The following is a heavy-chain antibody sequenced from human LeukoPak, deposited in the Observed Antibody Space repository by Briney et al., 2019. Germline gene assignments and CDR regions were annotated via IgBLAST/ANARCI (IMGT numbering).Heavy chain of an antibody. CDR3: ARSRADRSGYWYFDL. CDR2: IYYSGST. CDR1: GGSISSGGYY. V-gene: IGHV4-31*03. J-gene: IGHJ2*01. D-gene: IGHD3-22*01. Sequence: SETLSLTCTVSGGSISSGGYYWSWIRQHPGKGLEWIGYIYYSGSTYYNPSLKSRVTISVDTSKNQFSLKLSSVTAADTAVYYCARSRADRSGYWYFDLWGRGTLVTVSS.